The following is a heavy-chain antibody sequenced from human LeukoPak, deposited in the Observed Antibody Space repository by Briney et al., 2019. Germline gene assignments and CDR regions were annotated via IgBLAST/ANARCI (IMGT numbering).Heavy chain of an antibody. Sequence: SETLSLTCTVSGGSIKSHFWSWVRQPPGKRLEWIGYIFHSGSTNYNPSFKSRVTISVGPSKNQFSLKLRSVTAADTAMYYCATTHDYADEYVWGYWGQGALVTVSS. V-gene: IGHV4-59*11. D-gene: IGHD4-17*01. CDR1: GGSIKSHF. CDR3: ATTHDYADEYVWGY. CDR2: IFHSGST. J-gene: IGHJ4*02.